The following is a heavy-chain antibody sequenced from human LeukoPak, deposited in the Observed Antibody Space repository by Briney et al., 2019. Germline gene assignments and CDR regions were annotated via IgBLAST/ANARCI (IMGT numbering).Heavy chain of an antibody. Sequence: ASVKVSCKASGYTFTSYGISWVRQAPGQGLEWMGWISAYNGNTNYAQKLQGRVTMTTDTSTSTAYMELRSLRSDDTAMYYCAKDSAPYGDYGEFYFDYWGPGTLVTVSS. V-gene: IGHV1-18*01. D-gene: IGHD4-17*01. J-gene: IGHJ4*02. CDR1: GYTFTSYG. CDR3: AKDSAPYGDYGEFYFDY. CDR2: ISAYNGNT.